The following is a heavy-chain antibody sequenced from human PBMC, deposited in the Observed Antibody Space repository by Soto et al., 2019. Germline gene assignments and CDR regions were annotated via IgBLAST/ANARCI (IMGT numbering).Heavy chain of an antibody. CDR2: ISYEGTNK. CDR3: ANLDSYGDNDAY. J-gene: IGHJ4*02. CDR1: GFTSSKYG. V-gene: IGHV3-30*18. Sequence: QVPLVESGGGVVQPGRSLRLSCAASGFTSSKYGMHGVRQAPGKGLEWVAVISYEGTNKYYAESVKGRFTISRDNPKNTLYLQMNSLRAEDTAVYYCANLDSYGDNDAYWGQGTLVTVSS. D-gene: IGHD4-17*01.